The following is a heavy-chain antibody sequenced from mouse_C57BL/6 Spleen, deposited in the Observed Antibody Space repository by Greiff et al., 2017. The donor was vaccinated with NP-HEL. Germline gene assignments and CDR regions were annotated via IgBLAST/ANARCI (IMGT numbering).Heavy chain of an antibody. CDR3: ARESNYQAWFAY. V-gene: IGHV3-6*01. D-gene: IGHD2-5*01. CDR2: ISYDGSN. Sequence: EVKLVESGPGLVKPSQSLSLTCSVTGYSITSGYYWNWIRQFPGNKLEWMGYISYDGSNNYNPSLKNRISITRDTSKNQFFLKLNSVTTEDTATYYCARESNYQAWFAYWGQGTLVTVSA. J-gene: IGHJ3*01. CDR1: GYSITSGYY.